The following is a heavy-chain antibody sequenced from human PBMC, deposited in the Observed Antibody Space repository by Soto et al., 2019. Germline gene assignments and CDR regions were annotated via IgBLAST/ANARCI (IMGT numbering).Heavy chain of an antibody. V-gene: IGHV1-69*13. J-gene: IGHJ5*02. CDR1: GCTVSSYA. D-gene: IGHD1-7*01. Sequence: SVKVSCKASGCTVSSYAISCVRQATGQVLEWMGGIIPIFGTANYAQKFQGRVTITADESTSTAYMELSSLRSEDTAVYYCARTLWTGTTPDNWFDPWGQGTLVTVSS. CDR2: IIPIFGTA. CDR3: ARTLWTGTTPDNWFDP.